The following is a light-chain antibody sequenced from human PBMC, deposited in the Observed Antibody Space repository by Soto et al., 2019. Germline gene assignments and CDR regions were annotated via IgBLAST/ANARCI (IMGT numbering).Light chain of an antibody. V-gene: IGLV2-14*03. CDR2: DVT. Sequence: QSALAQPASVSGSHGQSITIFCTGTRSDVGSYNYVSWYQQHPCRAPKLMIYDVTNRPSGVSNRLSGSKAGSTASLTISGLQAEDEADYFCTSYSTTSTYVFGTGTKVTVL. CDR1: RSDVGSYNY. CDR3: TSYSTTSTYV. J-gene: IGLJ1*01.